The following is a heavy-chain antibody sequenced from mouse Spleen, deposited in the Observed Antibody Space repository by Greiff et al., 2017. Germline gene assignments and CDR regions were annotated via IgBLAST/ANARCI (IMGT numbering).Heavy chain of an antibody. CDR1: GSTFTSYW. V-gene: IGHV1-53*01. D-gene: IGHD1-2*01. J-gene: IGHJ2*01. Sequence: VQLQQPGTELVKPGASVKLSCQASGSTFTSYWMHWVKQRPGHGLEWIGNINPSNGGTNYNEKFKSKATLTVDKSSSTAYMQLSSLTSEDSAVYYCARSTAQDYYGYGNYFDYWGQGTTLTVSS. CDR3: ARSTAQDYYGYGNYFDY. CDR2: INPSNGGT.